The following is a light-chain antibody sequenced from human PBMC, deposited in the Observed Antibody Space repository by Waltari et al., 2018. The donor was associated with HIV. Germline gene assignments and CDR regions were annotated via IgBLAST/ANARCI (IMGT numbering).Light chain of an antibody. Sequence: SYVLTQPPSVSVAPGKTARLSCGPEKIGNRGVHWYQKKPGQAPLLVIYYNKDRPSGIPDRFSGSNSGNTATLTISRVEDGDEADYYCQVWDRGSRQAIFGGGTKLTVL. CDR2: YNK. J-gene: IGLJ2*01. CDR3: QVWDRGSRQAI. V-gene: IGLV3-21*04. CDR1: KIGNRG.